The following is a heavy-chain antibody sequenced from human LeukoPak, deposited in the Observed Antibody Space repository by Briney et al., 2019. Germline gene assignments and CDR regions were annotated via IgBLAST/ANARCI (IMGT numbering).Heavy chain of an antibody. CDR3: ARAKYDILTGYSQTHFDY. Sequence: PGGSLRLSCAASGLTFSTYWMTWVRQAPGKGLERVSASSSSSSYKYYADSVKGRFTISRDNAKNSLYLQMNSLRAEDTAVYYCARAKYDILTGYSQTHFDYWGQGTLVTVSS. CDR1: GLTFSTYW. J-gene: IGHJ4*02. CDR2: SSSSSSYK. D-gene: IGHD3-9*01. V-gene: IGHV3-21*01.